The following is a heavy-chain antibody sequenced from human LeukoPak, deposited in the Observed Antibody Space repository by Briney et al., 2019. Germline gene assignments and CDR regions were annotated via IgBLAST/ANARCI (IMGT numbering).Heavy chain of an antibody. J-gene: IGHJ4*02. D-gene: IGHD3-16*01. CDR1: GYTFTSYY. V-gene: IGHV1-46*01. CDR3: AREAGPYDYVWGSFDY. Sequence: ASVKVSCKASGYTFTSYYMHWVRQAPGQGLEWMGIINPSGGSTSYAQKFQGRVTITADESTSTAYMELSSLRSEDTAVYYCAREAGPYDYVWGSFDYWGQGTLVTVSS. CDR2: INPSGGST.